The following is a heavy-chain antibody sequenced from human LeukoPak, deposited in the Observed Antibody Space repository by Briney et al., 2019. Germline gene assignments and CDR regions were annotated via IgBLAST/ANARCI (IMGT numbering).Heavy chain of an antibody. V-gene: IGHV4-39*01. CDR2: IDYRGTA. J-gene: IGHJ4*02. Sequence: PSETLSLTCTVSGGSINNDRYYWAWIRQPPGKGLEFIGTIDYRGTAYYHPSLKSRGTISVDTYRNQFSLDLSSVTAADTAVYYCARQMSPRPGEIDIFDNWGQGTLVTV. CDR3: ARQMSPRPGEIDIFDN. D-gene: IGHD3-16*01. CDR1: GGSINNDRYY.